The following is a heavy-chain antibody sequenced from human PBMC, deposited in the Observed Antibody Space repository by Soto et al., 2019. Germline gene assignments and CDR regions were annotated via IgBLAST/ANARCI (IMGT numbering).Heavy chain of an antibody. CDR2: VYYNENT. J-gene: IGHJ5*02. D-gene: IGHD3-9*01. V-gene: IGHV4-39*01. CDR1: GGSISSFTYY. CDR3: ARRERYYCSRRWFDP. Sequence: QLQLQESGPGLVKPSETLSLTCSVSGGSISSFTYYWGWVRQPPGKGLEWIGTVYYNENTDYNPSLKSRGTITVDQAKNQFSLNLRSVTAADTAMYFCARRERYYCSRRWFDPWGPGTLVTVSS.